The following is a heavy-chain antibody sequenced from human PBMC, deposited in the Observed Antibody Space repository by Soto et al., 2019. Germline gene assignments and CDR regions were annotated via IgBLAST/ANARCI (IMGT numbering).Heavy chain of an antibody. CDR3: AKEGDPPGGWFDP. V-gene: IGHV3-43*01. CDR2: ISWDGGST. J-gene: IGHJ5*02. D-gene: IGHD3-16*01. Sequence: GGSLRLSCAASGFTFDDYTMHWVRQAPGKGLEWVSLISWDGGSTYYADSVKGRFTISRDNSKNSLYLQMNSLRTEDTALYYCAKEGDPPGGWFDPWGQGTLVTVSS. CDR1: GFTFDDYT.